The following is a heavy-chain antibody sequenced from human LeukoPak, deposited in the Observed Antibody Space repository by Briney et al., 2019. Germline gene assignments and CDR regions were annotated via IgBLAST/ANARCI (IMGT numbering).Heavy chain of an antibody. CDR1: GYTFTSYG. CDR3: ARDLAWGYVEQRLGWLDP. D-gene: IGHD1/OR15-1a*01. CDR2: ISAYNGNT. Sequence: ASVKVSCKASGYTFTSYGISWVRQAPGQGLEWMGWISAYNGNTNYAQKLQGRVTMTTDTSTSTAYMELRSLRFDDTALYYCARDLAWGYVEQRLGWLDPWGQGALVTVSS. J-gene: IGHJ5*02. V-gene: IGHV1-18*01.